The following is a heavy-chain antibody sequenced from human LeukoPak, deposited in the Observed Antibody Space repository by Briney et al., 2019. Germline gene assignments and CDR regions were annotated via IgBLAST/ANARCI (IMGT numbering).Heavy chain of an antibody. Sequence: GGSLRLSCAASGFTFSSYDMHWVRQVTGKGLEWVSAVGTVGDTYYPGSVKGRFTVSRENARNSLFLQMNSLRAEDTAVYYCARDRDVVAVAGPGFFDYWGQGTLVTVSS. D-gene: IGHD6-19*01. J-gene: IGHJ4*02. V-gene: IGHV3-13*01. CDR2: VGTVGDT. CDR1: GFTFSSYD. CDR3: ARDRDVVAVAGPGFFDY.